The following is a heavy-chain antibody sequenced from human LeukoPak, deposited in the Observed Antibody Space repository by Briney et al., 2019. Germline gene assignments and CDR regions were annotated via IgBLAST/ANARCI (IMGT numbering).Heavy chain of an antibody. CDR3: AKGLTYGDYIPDAFDI. Sequence: GGSLRLSCAASGFTFSSYAVSWVRQAPGKGLEWVSAISGSGGSTYYADSVKGRFTISRDNSKNTLYLQMNSLRAEDTAVYYCAKGLTYGDYIPDAFDIWGQGTMVTVSS. D-gene: IGHD4-17*01. CDR2: ISGSGGST. J-gene: IGHJ3*02. CDR1: GFTFSSYA. V-gene: IGHV3-23*01.